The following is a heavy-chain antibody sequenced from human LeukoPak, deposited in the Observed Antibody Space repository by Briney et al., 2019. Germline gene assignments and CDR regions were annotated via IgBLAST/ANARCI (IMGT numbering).Heavy chain of an antibody. V-gene: IGHV1-18*01. CDR2: ISAYNGNT. Sequence: ASVKVSCKASCYTFTSYGISWVRQAPGQRLEWMGWISAYNGNTNYPQKLQGRVTMTTDTSTSTAYMELSSLRSEDTAVYYCATDRFFDAFDIWGQGTMVTVSS. D-gene: IGHD3-10*01. CDR3: ATDRFFDAFDI. J-gene: IGHJ3*02. CDR1: CYTFTSYG.